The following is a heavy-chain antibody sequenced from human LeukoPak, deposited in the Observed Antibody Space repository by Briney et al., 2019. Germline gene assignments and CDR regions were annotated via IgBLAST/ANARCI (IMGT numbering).Heavy chain of an antibody. D-gene: IGHD6-13*01. CDR1: GFSLSSDS. J-gene: IGHJ4*02. CDR2: ISSSSSYI. CDR3: ARLAAAGSFDY. V-gene: IGHV3-21*01. Sequence: GGSLRLSCAASGFSLSSDSMNWVRQAPGKGLEWVSSISSSSSYIYYADSVKGRFTISRDNAKNSLYLQMNSLRAEDTAVYYCARLAAAGSFDYWGQGTLVTVSS.